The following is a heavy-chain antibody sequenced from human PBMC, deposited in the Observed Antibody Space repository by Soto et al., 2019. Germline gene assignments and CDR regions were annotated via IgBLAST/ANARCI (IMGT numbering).Heavy chain of an antibody. Sequence: LSLTCTVCGGAVSSYYGSWIRQSPGKGLEWIGEIYYSGSTKYNPSLKSRVTISVDTSKNQFSLNLTSMTAADTAVYYCARGSVDYNFWSGYYSRFYYFDFLGQGTLVTGS. CDR1: GGAVSSYY. V-gene: IGHV4-59*02. CDR2: IYYSGST. D-gene: IGHD3-3*01. J-gene: IGHJ4*02. CDR3: ARGSVDYNFWSGYYSRFYYFDF.